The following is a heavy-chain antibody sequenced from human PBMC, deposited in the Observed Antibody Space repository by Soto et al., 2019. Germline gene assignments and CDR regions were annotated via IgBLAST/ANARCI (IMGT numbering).Heavy chain of an antibody. CDR3: ATTIPMPY. D-gene: IGHD2-21*01. V-gene: IGHV3-21*01. CDR2: ISSSSSYI. Sequence: EVQLVESGGGLVKPGGSLRLSCAASGFTFSSYYMNWVRQAPWNGLEWVSSISSSSSYIYYADSVKGRFTVSGDNAKNSLYLQMNSLRAEDAAVYYCATTIPMPYWGQGTTVTVSS. J-gene: IGHJ6*02. CDR1: GFTFSSYY.